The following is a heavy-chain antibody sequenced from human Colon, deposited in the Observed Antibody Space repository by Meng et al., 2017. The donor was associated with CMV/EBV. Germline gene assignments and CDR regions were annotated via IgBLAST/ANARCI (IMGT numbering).Heavy chain of an antibody. CDR1: GYIFTAYY. J-gene: IGHJ4*02. Sequence: ASLLVSCKASGYIFTAYYIHWMRHAPGQRLEWMGFSSPSDYRTTYAQKFQGRVTITTDTSTSTVYMELSSLRFEDAVVYFCARVGPVTYFDYWGQGSLVTVSS. CDR3: ARVGPVTYFDY. D-gene: IGHD4-17*01. V-gene: IGHV1-46*01. CDR2: SSPSDYRT.